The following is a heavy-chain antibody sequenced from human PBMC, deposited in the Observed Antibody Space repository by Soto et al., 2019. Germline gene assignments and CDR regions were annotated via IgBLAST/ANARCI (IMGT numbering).Heavy chain of an antibody. CDR2: ISGSGSNT. CDR1: GFTFSSYA. J-gene: IGHJ6*02. CDR3: AKRSSRGGMDV. V-gene: IGHV3-23*01. Sequence: GGSLRLSCAASGFTFSSYALSWVRQAPGKGLECVSVISGSGSNTYYADSVKGRFTISRDNSKDTLYLQMNNLRADDTAIYYCAKRSSRGGMDVWGQGTMVTVSS.